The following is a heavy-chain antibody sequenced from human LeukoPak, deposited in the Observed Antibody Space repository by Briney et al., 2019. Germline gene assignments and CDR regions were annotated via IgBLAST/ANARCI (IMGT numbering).Heavy chain of an antibody. CDR1: GFTFSSYS. CDR3: ARGIYYDSSGWPLVDY. J-gene: IGHJ4*02. V-gene: IGHV3-48*01. D-gene: IGHD3-22*01. Sequence: GGSLRLSCAASGFTFSSYSMNWVRQAPGKGLEWVSYISSSSSTIYYADSVKGRFTISGDNAKNSLYLQMNSLRAEDTAVYYCARGIYYDSSGWPLVDYWGQGTLVTVSS. CDR2: ISSSSSTI.